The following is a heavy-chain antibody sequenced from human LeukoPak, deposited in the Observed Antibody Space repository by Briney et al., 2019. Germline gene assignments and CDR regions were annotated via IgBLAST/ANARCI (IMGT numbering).Heavy chain of an antibody. Sequence: SETLSLTCTVSGGSISSYYWSWLQQPAGKGLEWIGRIYTSGSTNYNPSLKSRVTMSIDTSENQFSLKLSSVTAADTAVYYCARAVYSYGFRSVYFDYWGQGTLVTVSS. CDR1: GGSISSYY. V-gene: IGHV4-4*07. D-gene: IGHD5-18*01. CDR3: ARAVYSYGFRSVYFDY. CDR2: IYTSGST. J-gene: IGHJ4*02.